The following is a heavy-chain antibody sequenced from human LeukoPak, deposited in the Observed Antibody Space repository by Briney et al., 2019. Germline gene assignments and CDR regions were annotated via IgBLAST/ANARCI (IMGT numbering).Heavy chain of an antibody. V-gene: IGHV3-30*18. J-gene: IGHJ4*02. CDR1: GFTFSTYG. CDR2: ISSDGSDK. CDR3: AKDRVYYDSSSPDF. Sequence: GGPLRLSCAASGFTFSTYGMHWVRQAPGKGLEWVALISSDGSDKSYPDSVKGRFTISRDNSKNTLYLQMNSLRAEDTAVYRCAKDRVYYDSSSPDFWGQGTLVTVSS. D-gene: IGHD3-22*01.